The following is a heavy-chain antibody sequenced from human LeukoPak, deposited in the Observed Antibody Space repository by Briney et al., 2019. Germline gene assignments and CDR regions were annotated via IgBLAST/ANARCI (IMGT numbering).Heavy chain of an antibody. Sequence: GGSLRLSCAASGFTVSSNYMSWVRQAPGKGLEWVSVIYSGGSTYYADSVKGRFTISRDNSKNTLYLQMNSLRAEDTAVYYCAKTLGLRYFDWVYAFDIWGQGTMVTVSS. D-gene: IGHD3-9*01. V-gene: IGHV3-53*01. CDR3: AKTLGLRYFDWVYAFDI. CDR2: IYSGGST. J-gene: IGHJ3*02. CDR1: GFTVSSNY.